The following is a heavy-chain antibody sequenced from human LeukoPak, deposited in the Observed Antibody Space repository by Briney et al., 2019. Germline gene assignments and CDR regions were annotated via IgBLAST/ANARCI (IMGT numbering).Heavy chain of an antibody. Sequence: SQTLSLTCTVSGGSISSGGYYWSWIRQHPGKGLEWIGYIYYSGSTYYNPSLKSRVTISVDTPKNQFSLKLSSVTAADTAVYYCARGQYDSSGYYYDDYWGQGTLVTVSS. CDR2: IYYSGST. CDR3: ARGQYDSSGYYYDDY. D-gene: IGHD3-22*01. V-gene: IGHV4-31*03. J-gene: IGHJ4*02. CDR1: GGSISSGGYY.